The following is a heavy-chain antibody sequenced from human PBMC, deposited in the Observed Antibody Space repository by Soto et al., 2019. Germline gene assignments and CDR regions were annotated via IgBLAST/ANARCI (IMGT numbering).Heavy chain of an antibody. CDR1: GVSISSSSYY. CDR2: IYYSGST. CDR3: ARHKTRTTVTTQQAEPATPKYYMDV. V-gene: IGHV4-39*01. Sequence: SETLSLTCTVSGVSISSSSYYWGWIRQPPGKGLEWIGSIYYSGSTYYNPSLKSRVTISVDTSKNQFSLKLSSVTAADTAVYYCARHKTRTTVTTQQAEPATPKYYMDVWGKGTTVTVSS. J-gene: IGHJ6*03. D-gene: IGHD4-17*01.